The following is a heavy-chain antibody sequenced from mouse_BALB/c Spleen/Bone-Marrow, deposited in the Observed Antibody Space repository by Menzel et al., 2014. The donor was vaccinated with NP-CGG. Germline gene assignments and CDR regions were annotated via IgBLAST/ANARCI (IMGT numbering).Heavy chain of an antibody. CDR1: GYTFSSYW. V-gene: IGHV1-9*01. J-gene: IGHJ4*01. Sequence: VQLQQSGAELMKPGASAKISCKATGYTFSSYWIEWVKQRPGHGLEWIGEILPGSGSTNYNEKFKGKATFTADTSSNTAYMQLSSLTSEDSAVYYCARGIDYYAMDYWGQGTSVTISS. CDR2: ILPGSGST. CDR3: ARGIDYYAMDY.